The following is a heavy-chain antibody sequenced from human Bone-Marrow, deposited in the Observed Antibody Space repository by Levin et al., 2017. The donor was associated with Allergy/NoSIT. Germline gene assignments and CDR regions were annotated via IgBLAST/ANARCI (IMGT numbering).Heavy chain of an antibody. J-gene: IGHJ4*02. D-gene: IGHD2-21*01. Sequence: GESLKISCAASGFTFNNYGLSWVRQAPGKGREWVSAISGSGNNIYYADSVRGRFTISRDNSKNTLDLQLNSLTAEDTAVYYCAKWASYCGGDCYWFAPFDCWGQGALVTVSS. CDR3: AKWASYCGGDCYWFAPFDC. CDR2: ISGSGNNI. CDR1: GFTFNNYG. V-gene: IGHV3-23*01.